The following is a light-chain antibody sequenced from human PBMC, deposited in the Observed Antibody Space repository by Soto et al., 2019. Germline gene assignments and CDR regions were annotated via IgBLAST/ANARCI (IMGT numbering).Light chain of an antibody. J-gene: IGLJ1*01. CDR2: EVS. Sequence: QSALTQPASVSGSTGQSITISCTGTSSDVGGYDYVSWYQQHPGKAPKLMIYEVSNRPSGVSNRFSGSKSGNTASLTISGLQAEDEADYYCSSYTSRITRVFGTGTKVTVL. V-gene: IGLV2-14*01. CDR1: SSDVGGYDY. CDR3: SSYTSRITRV.